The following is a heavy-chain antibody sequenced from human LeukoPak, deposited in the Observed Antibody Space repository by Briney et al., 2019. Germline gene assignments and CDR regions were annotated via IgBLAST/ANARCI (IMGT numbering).Heavy chain of an antibody. CDR1: GFTFGDYA. J-gene: IGHJ4*02. V-gene: IGHV3-49*04. CDR2: IRSKAYGGTT. D-gene: IGHD5-24*01. CDR3: TRGTRRDGYNAVQYY. Sequence: GGSLRLSCTASGFTFGDYAMSWVRQAPGKGLEWVGFIRSKAYGGTTEYAASVKGRLTISRDDSKSIAYLQMNSLKTEDTAVYYCTRGTRRDGYNAVQYYWGQGTLVTVSS.